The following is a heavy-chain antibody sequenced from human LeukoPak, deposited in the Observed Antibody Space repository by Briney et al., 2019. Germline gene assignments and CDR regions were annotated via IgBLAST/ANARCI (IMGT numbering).Heavy chain of an antibody. V-gene: IGHV3-23*01. CDR3: TKEMDGSGWRYYDN. CDR1: GFTFRSYA. J-gene: IGHJ4*02. Sequence: GGSLRLSCAAYGFTFRSYAMSWVRQAPGKGLEWVSVKGRFTVSRDNSQNTLYLQMNSLRVEDTAKYYCTKEMDGSGWRYYDNWGRGTLVTVSS. D-gene: IGHD6-19*01.